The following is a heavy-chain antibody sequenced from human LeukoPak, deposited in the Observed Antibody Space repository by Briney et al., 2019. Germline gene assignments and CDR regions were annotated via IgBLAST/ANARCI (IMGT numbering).Heavy chain of an antibody. D-gene: IGHD3-3*01. CDR2: IYPGDSDT. V-gene: IGHV5-51*01. CDR3: ARQDGYDFWSGYPFDC. CDR1: GYSFTSYW. J-gene: IGHJ4*02. Sequence: GESLKISFKGSGYSFTSYWIGWVRQMPGKGLEWMGIIYPGDSDTRYSPSYQGQVTISADKSISTAYLQWSSLKASDTAMYYCARQDGYDFWSGYPFDCWGQGTLVTVSS.